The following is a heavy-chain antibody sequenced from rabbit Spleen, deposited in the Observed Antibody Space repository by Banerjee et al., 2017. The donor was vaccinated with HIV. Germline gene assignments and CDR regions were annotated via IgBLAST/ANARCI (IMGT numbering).Heavy chain of an antibody. CDR3: ARESWRFDL. D-gene: IGHD2-1*01. CDR1: GVSFNSGYD. CDR2: ISAGSSGST. V-gene: IGHV1S45*01. Sequence: QEQLEESGGGLVKPEGSLTLTCKASGVSFNSGYDMCWVRQAPGKGLEWIACISAGSSGSTYYANWAKGRSTFSKSSSTTVTLQMTSLTPADTATYFCARESWRFDLWGPGTLVTVS. J-gene: IGHJ6*01.